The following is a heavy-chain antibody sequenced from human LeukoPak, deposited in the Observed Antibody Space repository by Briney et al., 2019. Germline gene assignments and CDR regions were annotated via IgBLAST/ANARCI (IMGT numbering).Heavy chain of an antibody. CDR2: IYYSGST. CDR1: GGSISSYY. V-gene: IGHV4-59*01. D-gene: IGHD5-18*01. Sequence: SETLSLTCAVSGGSISSYYWSWIRQPPGKGLEWIGYIYYSGSTNYNPSLKSRVTISVDTSKNQFSLKLSSVTAADTAVYYCASRRDTAMALFDYWGQGTLVTVSS. CDR3: ASRRDTAMALFDY. J-gene: IGHJ4*02.